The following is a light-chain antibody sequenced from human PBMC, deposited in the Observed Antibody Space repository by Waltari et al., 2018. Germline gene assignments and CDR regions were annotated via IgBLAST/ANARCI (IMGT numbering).Light chain of an antibody. J-gene: IGKJ2*01. CDR3: QQSYITPYT. V-gene: IGKV1-39*01. CDR2: TAS. Sequence: EIQMTQAPSSLSASVGDRVTITCRASQSITSHLNCFQQQPGRAPKLLIHTASSLESGVPSRFSGSGSGTHFTLTISSLQPEDFATYFCQQSYITPYTFGQGTKLEI. CDR1: QSITSH.